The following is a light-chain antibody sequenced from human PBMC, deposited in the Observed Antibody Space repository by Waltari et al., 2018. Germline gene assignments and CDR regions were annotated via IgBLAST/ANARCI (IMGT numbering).Light chain of an antibody. CDR1: NNNVGNQG. CDR3: SAWDFSLNAHV. Sequence: QAGLTQPPSVSKGLRQTATLTCTGNNNNVGNQGTPWLQQHQGHPPKLLSYRNNKRPSGISERFSASRSGNTASLTITGLQPEDEADYYCSAWDFSLNAHVFGTGTMVTVL. J-gene: IGLJ1*01. V-gene: IGLV10-54*04. CDR2: RNN.